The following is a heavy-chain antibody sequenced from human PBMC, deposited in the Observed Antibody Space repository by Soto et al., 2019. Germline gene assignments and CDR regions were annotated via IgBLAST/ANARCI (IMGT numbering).Heavy chain of an antibody. CDR1: GYTLTSYG. J-gene: IGHJ4*02. Sequence: QVQLVQSGGEVKKSGASVKVSCKASGYTLTSYGISWVRQAPGQGLEWMGWISAHNGNTNYAQNFQGRVTLTTDTSTSTAYMELRNLRSDDTAVYYCARATRLTAVSPFDYWGQGTLVTVSS. V-gene: IGHV1-18*01. D-gene: IGHD5-18*01. CDR3: ARATRLTAVSPFDY. CDR2: ISAHNGNT.